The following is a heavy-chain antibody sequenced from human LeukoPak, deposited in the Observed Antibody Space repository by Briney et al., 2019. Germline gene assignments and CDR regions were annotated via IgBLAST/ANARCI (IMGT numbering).Heavy chain of an antibody. CDR2: IYYSGST. CDR3: ARMVAATSRAGYYYYYMDV. D-gene: IGHD2-15*01. V-gene: IGHV4-59*01. CDR1: GGSISSYY. J-gene: IGHJ6*03. Sequence: SETLSLTCTVSGGSISSYYWSWIRQPPGKGLEWIGYIYYSGSTNYNPSLKSRVTISVDTSKNQFSLKLSSVTAADTAVYYCARMVAATSRAGYYYYYMDVWGKGTTVTISS.